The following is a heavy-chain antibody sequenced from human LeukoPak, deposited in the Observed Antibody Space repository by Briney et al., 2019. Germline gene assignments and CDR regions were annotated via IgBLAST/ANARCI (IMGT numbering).Heavy chain of an antibody. D-gene: IGHD2-2*01. Sequence: ASVKVPCKASGGTFSSYAISWVRQAPGQGLEWMGGIIPIFGTANYAQKFQGRVTITADESTSTAYMELSSLRSEDTAVYYCARDKLSQHPVSVVPDGQFDYWGQGTLVTVSS. V-gene: IGHV1-69*13. CDR2: IIPIFGTA. CDR1: GGTFSSYA. J-gene: IGHJ4*02. CDR3: ARDKLSQHPVSVVPDGQFDY.